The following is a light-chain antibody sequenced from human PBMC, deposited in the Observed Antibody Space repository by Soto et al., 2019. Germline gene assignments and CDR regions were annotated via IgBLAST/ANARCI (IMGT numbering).Light chain of an antibody. Sequence: DIQMTQSPSSLSASVGDRVTITCRASQSISTFLNWYQQKPGKAPKLLIRAASNLQTGVPSGFSGSGYGTDFPLTISSLQPEEFANYYCQQSFITQYTFGQATKLEIK. J-gene: IGKJ2*01. CDR2: AAS. CDR1: QSISTF. CDR3: QQSFITQYT. V-gene: IGKV1-39*01.